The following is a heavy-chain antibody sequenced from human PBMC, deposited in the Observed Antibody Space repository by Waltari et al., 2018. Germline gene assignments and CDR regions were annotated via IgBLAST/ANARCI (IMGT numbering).Heavy chain of an antibody. D-gene: IGHD3-16*01. V-gene: IGHV3-7*03. CDR1: GFPFSNFW. Sequence: EVLLVESGGGLVQPGGSLRLSCAASGFPFSNFWMTWVRQAPGKGLEWVANIKGDGSENHYLDSVRGRFTVSRDNARNSLYLQMNSLRADDTAVYYCASGGHVDYCGQGTLVTVSS. CDR2: IKGDGSEN. CDR3: ASGGHVDY. J-gene: IGHJ4*02.